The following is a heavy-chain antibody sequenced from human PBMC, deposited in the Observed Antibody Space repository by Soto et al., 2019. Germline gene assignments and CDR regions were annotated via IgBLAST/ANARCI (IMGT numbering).Heavy chain of an antibody. CDR3: ARLTAAAGTGSNWFDP. CDR2: IYPGDSDT. CDR1: GWSVCRSR. J-gene: IGHJ5*02. D-gene: IGHD6-13*01. Sequence: SSGEGRGWSVCRSRSGPVRQKKGKGLEWMGIIYPGDSDTRYSPSFQGQVTISADKSISTAYLQWSSLKASDTAMYYCARLTAAAGTGSNWFDPWGQGTLVTVSS. V-gene: IGHV5-51*01.